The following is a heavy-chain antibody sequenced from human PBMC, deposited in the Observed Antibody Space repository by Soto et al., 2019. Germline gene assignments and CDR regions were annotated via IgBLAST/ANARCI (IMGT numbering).Heavy chain of an antibody. D-gene: IGHD3-22*01. CDR2: FDPKVGTT. CDR3: ARDPYYYDSSGPYVGV. CDR1: GYTLTELS. J-gene: IGHJ6*02. V-gene: IGHV1-24*01. Sequence: ASVKVSCKVSGYTLTELSMHWVRQAPGKGLEWMGGFDPKVGTTNYVQKFQGRVTITEDTSTGTAYMELSSLRSEDTAVYYCARDPYYYDSSGPYVGVWGQGTTVTVSS.